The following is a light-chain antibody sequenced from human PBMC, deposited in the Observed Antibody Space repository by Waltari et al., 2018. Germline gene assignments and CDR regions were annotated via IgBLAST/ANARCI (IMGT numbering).Light chain of an antibody. CDR1: SSDVGGYNY. V-gene: IGLV2-8*01. J-gene: IGLJ3*02. CDR2: EVS. Sequence: QSALTQPPSASGSPGQSVTISCTGTSSDVGGYNYVSWYQQPPGKAPKVMIYEVSKRPSGVPDRFSGSKSGHTASLTVSGVQAEDEADYYCSSYGGSNNLVFGGGTKLTVL. CDR3: SSYGGSNNLV.